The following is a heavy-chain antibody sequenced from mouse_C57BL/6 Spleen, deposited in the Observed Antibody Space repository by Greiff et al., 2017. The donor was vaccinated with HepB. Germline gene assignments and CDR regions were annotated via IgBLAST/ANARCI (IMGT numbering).Heavy chain of an antibody. J-gene: IGHJ4*01. CDR3: ARWDGYAYYYAMDY. CDR2: INYDGSST. V-gene: IGHV5-16*01. CDR1: GFTFSDYY. Sequence: EVNVVESEGGLVQPGSSMKLSCTASGFTFSDYYMAWVRQVPEKGLEWVANINYDGSSTYYLDSLKSRFIISRDNAKNILYLQMSSLKSEDTATYYSARWDGYAYYYAMDYWGQGTSVTVSS. D-gene: IGHD2-2*01.